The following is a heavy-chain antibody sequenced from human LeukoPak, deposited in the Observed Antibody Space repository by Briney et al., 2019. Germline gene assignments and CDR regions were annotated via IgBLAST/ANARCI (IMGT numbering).Heavy chain of an antibody. CDR3: ASEQDTAMAIDAFDI. CDR1: GYTFTGYY. J-gene: IGHJ3*02. D-gene: IGHD5-18*01. V-gene: IGHV1-18*04. Sequence: ASVKVSCKASGYTFTGYYMHWVRQAPGQGLEWMGWISAYNGNTNYAQKLQGRVTMTTDTSTSTAYMELRSLRSDDTAVYYCASEQDTAMAIDAFDIWGQGTMVTVSS. CDR2: ISAYNGNT.